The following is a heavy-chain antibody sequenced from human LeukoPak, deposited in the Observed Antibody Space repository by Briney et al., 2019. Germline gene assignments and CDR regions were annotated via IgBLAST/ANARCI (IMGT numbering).Heavy chain of an antibody. Sequence: ASVKVSCKASGYTFTGYYMHWVRQAPGQGLEWMGWINPNSGGTNYAQKFQGRVTMTRDTSISTAYMELSRLRSDDTAVYYCARGGTKPIYYYYGMDVWGQGTTVTVSS. CDR1: GYTFTGYY. CDR2: INPNSGGT. V-gene: IGHV1-2*02. D-gene: IGHD1-14*01. CDR3: ARGGTKPIYYYYGMDV. J-gene: IGHJ6*02.